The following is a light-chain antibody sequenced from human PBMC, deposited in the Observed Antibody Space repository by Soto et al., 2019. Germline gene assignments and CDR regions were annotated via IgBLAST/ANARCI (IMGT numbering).Light chain of an antibody. Sequence: EIVMTQSPATLSVSPWERATLSCRASQSVRNNLAWYQQKPGQAPSLLIYGASTRATGIPARFSGSGSGTEFTLTISSLQSEDFAVYFCHQYNNWPRTFGQATRL. J-gene: IGKJ5*01. CDR3: HQYNNWPRT. CDR1: QSVRNN. CDR2: GAS. V-gene: IGKV3-15*01.